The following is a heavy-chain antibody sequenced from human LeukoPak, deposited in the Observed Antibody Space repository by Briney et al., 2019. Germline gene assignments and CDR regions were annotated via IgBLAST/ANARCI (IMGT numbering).Heavy chain of an antibody. CDR3: ARDLYGSGSDY. D-gene: IGHD3-10*01. Sequence: PSETLSLTCTVSGGSISSYYWSWIRQPPGKGLEWIGYIYYSGSTNYNPSLKSRVTISVDTSKNQFSLKLSSVTAADTAVYYCARDLYGSGSDYWGQGTLVTVSP. V-gene: IGHV4-59*01. CDR2: IYYSGST. CDR1: GGSISSYY. J-gene: IGHJ4*02.